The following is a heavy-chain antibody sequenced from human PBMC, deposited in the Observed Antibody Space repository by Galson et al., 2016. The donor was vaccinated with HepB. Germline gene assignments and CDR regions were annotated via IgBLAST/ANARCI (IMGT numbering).Heavy chain of an antibody. J-gene: IGHJ4*02. Sequence: SLRLSCAASGFTFDDYAMHWVRQAPGRGLEWVSGISWNSNDIIYANSVKGRFTISRDNAKNSLFLQLNSLTVEDTALYYCAKGDGSSLLYFDYWGQGTLVTVAS. V-gene: IGHV3-9*01. CDR1: GFTFDDYA. CDR2: ISWNSNDI. D-gene: IGHD3-10*01. CDR3: AKGDGSSLLYFDY.